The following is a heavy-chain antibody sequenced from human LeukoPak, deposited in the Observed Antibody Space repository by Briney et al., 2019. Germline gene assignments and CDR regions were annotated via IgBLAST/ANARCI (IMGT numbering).Heavy chain of an antibody. CDR1: GFTFSSYG. J-gene: IGHJ4*02. D-gene: IGHD3-22*01. CDR3: AKDGAYRDYDSSGYYSY. CDR2: ISYDGSNK. Sequence: PGRSLRLSCAASGFTFSSYGMHWVRQAPGKGLEWVAVISYDGSNKYYADSVKGRFTISRDNSKNTLYLQMNSLRAEDTAVYYCAKDGAYRDYDSSGYYSYWGQGTLVTVSS. V-gene: IGHV3-30*18.